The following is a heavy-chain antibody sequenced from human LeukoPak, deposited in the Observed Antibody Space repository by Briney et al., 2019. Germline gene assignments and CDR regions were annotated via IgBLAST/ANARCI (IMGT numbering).Heavy chain of an antibody. CDR3: ARGPEYYDFWGGLIGPEDV. V-gene: IGHV4-34*01. CDR2: INHSGST. CDR1: GGSFSGYY. D-gene: IGHD3-3*01. J-gene: IGHJ6*02. Sequence: SETLSLTCAVYGGSFSGYYWSWIRQPPGKGLEWIGEINHSGSTNYNPSLKSRVTISVDTSKNQFSLKLSSVTAADTAVYYCARGPEYYDFWGGLIGPEDVWGQGTTVTVSS.